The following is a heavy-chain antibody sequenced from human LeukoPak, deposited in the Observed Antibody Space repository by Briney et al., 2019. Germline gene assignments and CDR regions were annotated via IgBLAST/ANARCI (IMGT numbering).Heavy chain of an antibody. Sequence: ASVKVSCKASGYTFTGYYMHWVRQAPGQGLEWMGWINPNSGGTNYAQKFQGRVTMTRDTSISTAYMELSRLRSDDTAVYYCAKDQQWLVHYFDYWGQGTLVTVSS. D-gene: IGHD6-19*01. J-gene: IGHJ4*02. CDR2: INPNSGGT. V-gene: IGHV1-2*02. CDR1: GYTFTGYY. CDR3: AKDQQWLVHYFDY.